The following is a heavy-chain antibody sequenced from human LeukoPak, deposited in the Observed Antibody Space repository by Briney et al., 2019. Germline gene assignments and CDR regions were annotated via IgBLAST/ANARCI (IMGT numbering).Heavy chain of an antibody. D-gene: IGHD5-18*01. Sequence: GGSLRLSCAASGFTFSSYEMNWVRQAPPKGLEWDSYVISSGSTIYYADSVKGRFTISRDNVKNSLYLQMSSLSAEDTAKSYCATYRQVLLPFESWGQGTLVTVSS. CDR1: GFTFSSYE. V-gene: IGHV3-48*03. J-gene: IGHJ4*02. CDR3: ATYRQVLLPFES. CDR2: VISSGSTI.